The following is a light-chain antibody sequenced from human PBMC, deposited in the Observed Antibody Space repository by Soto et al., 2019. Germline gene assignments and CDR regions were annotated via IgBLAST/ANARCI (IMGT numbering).Light chain of an antibody. CDR1: SKDVGGYDF. CDR2: DVV. CDR3: GSYTASGSFV. J-gene: IGLJ3*02. Sequence: QSVLTQPASVSGSPGQSITISCTGTSKDVGGYDFVSWFQQFPGKDPKVVIYDVVHRPSGLSNRFSGSKSGNTASLTISGLQPDDEADYYCGSYTASGSFVFGGGTKLTVL. V-gene: IGLV2-14*01.